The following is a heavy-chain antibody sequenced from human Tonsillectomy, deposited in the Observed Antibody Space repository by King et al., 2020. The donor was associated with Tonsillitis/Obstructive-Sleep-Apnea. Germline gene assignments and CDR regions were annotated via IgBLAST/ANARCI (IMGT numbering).Heavy chain of an antibody. CDR2: ISSSGDNT. D-gene: IGHD1-1*01. Sequence: VQLVESGGGLVQPGGSLRLSCAASGFTFSNYAINWVRQAPGQGLEWVSVISSSGDNTYYAGSVKGRFTISRDNCKNTLYLQMNRLRAEDTAVYYCTKRVVQLYMDVWGEGTTVTVSS. CDR3: TKRVVQLYMDV. J-gene: IGHJ6*03. CDR1: GFTFSNYA. V-gene: IGHV3-23*04.